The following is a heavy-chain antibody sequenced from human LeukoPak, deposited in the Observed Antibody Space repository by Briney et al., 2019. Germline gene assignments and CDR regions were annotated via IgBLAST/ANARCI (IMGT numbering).Heavy chain of an antibody. CDR1: GFTFNSYD. CDR3: ATRSGGY. Sequence: PGGSLRLSCAASGFTFNSYDMNWVRQAPGKGLEWVSGISHGGGGTFYADSVKGRFTISRDNSKNTLYLQMNSLRDEGTAEYYCATRSGGYWGQGTLVTVSS. V-gene: IGHV3-23*01. J-gene: IGHJ4*02. CDR2: ISHGGGGT. D-gene: IGHD3-10*01.